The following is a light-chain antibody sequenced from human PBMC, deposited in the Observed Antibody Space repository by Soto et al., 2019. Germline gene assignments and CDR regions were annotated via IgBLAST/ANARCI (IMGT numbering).Light chain of an antibody. J-gene: IGLJ1*01. Sequence: QSALTQPASVSGSPGQSITISCTGTSSDVGSYNLVSWYQQHPGKAPKLMIYEVSKRPSGVSNRFSGSKSGNTASLTISGLQAEDEADYFCCSYPGSSTYVFGTVTKLTVL. CDR1: SSDVGSYNL. CDR3: CSYPGSSTYV. CDR2: EVS. V-gene: IGLV2-23*02.